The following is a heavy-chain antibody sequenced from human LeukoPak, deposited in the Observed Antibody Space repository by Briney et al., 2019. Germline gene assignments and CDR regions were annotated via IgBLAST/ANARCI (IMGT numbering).Heavy chain of an antibody. J-gene: IGHJ4*02. D-gene: IGHD3-3*01. CDR2: ISARGDST. V-gene: IGHV3-23*01. CDR1: GLTFSDHA. Sequence: GGSLRLSCAASGLTFSDHAMIWVRQAPGKGLEWVSGISARGDSTYYADSVKGRFTISREWSRNTLYLQMNSLRVEDSAVYYCAKDLGRFGVGVSLDFWGLGTLVTVAS. CDR3: AKDLGRFGVGVSLDF.